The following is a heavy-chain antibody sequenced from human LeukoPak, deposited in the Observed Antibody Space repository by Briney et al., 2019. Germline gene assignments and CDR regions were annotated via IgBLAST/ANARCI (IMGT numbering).Heavy chain of an antibody. Sequence: PGGSLRLSCAASGFTFSNYSMHWVRQAPGKGLVWVSRINSDGSGTTYADSVRGRFTISRDNAKNTLYLQVNSLRAEDTAVYYCARTEGTVAYDSWGQGTLVTVSS. D-gene: IGHD4-23*01. CDR1: GFTFSNYS. J-gene: IGHJ5*01. CDR2: INSDGSGT. V-gene: IGHV3-74*01. CDR3: ARTEGTVAYDS.